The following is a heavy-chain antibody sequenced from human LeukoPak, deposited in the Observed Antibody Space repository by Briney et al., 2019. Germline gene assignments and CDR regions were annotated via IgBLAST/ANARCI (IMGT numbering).Heavy chain of an antibody. CDR2: MNPNSGNT. CDR1: GYTFISYD. CDR3: ARGRGNNQSKYRKLRRYYFDY. D-gene: IGHD2/OR15-2a*01. V-gene: IGHV1-8*01. J-gene: IGHJ4*02. Sequence: GASVKVSCKASGYTFISYDINWVRQATGQGLEWMGWMNPNSGNTGYAQKFQGRVTMTRNTSISTAYMELSSLRSEDTAVYYCARGRGNNQSKYRKLRRYYFDYWGQGTLVTVSS.